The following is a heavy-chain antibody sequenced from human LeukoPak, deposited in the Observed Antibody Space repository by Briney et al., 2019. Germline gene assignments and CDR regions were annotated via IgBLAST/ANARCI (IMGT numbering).Heavy chain of an antibody. CDR3: ARGLPAGFWSGLMAPRGWFDP. CDR2: ISGSGGST. Sequence: GGSLRLSCAASGFTFSSYAMSWVRQAPGKGLEWVSAISGSGGSTYYADSVKGRFTISRDNSKNTLYLQMNSLRAEDTAVYYCARGLPAGFWSGLMAPRGWFDPWGQGTLVTVSS. D-gene: IGHD3-3*01. J-gene: IGHJ5*02. V-gene: IGHV3-23*01. CDR1: GFTFSSYA.